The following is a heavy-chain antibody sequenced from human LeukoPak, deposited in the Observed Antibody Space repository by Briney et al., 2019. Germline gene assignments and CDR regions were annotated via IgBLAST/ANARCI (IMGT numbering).Heavy chain of an antibody. CDR3: ASQHGSSRGYYYYYMDV. J-gene: IGHJ6*03. D-gene: IGHD6-6*01. CDR2: IYYSGST. Sequence: SETLSLTCTVSGGSISSYYWSWIRQPPGKGLEWVGYIYYSGSTNYNPSLKSRVTISVDTSKNQFSLKLRSVTAVDTAVYYCASQHGSSRGYYYYYMDVWGKGTTVTVSS. V-gene: IGHV4-59*01. CDR1: GGSISSYY.